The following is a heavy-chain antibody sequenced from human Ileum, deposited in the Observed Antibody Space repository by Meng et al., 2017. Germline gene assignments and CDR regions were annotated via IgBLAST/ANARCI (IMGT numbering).Heavy chain of an antibody. D-gene: IGHD3-3*01. J-gene: IGHJ3*02. CDR3: AREWSAFDI. Sequence: SETLALTCTDSAGSISSYYWSGIRQPPGKGLEWMGYIYYTGSTSYNPSLKSRVTMSVDTSKNQFALKLSSVTAADTAVYYCAREWSAFDIWGQGTMVTVSS. CDR1: AGSISSYY. CDR2: IYYTGST. V-gene: IGHV4-59*01.